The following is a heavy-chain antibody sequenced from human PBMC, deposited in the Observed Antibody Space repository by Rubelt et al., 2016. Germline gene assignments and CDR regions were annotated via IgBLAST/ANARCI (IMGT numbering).Heavy chain of an antibody. V-gene: IGHV3-7*04. CDR2: IKQDGSEK. CDR3: ARSLGGSDY. D-gene: IGHD1-26*01. J-gene: IGHJ4*02. CDR1: GFSFSSFW. Sequence: VQPGGSLRLSCAASGFSFSSFWMYWVRQAPGKGLEWVANIKQDGSEKYYVDSVKGRFTISRDNAKNSLYLQMNSLRAEDTAVYYCARSLGGSDYWGQGTLVTVSS.